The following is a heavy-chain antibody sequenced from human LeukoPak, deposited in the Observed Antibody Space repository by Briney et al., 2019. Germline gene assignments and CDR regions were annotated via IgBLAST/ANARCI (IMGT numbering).Heavy chain of an antibody. D-gene: IGHD2-2*01. J-gene: IGHJ3*02. CDR3: ARQAYSSSSSSYI. CDR2: MYHSGST. V-gene: IGHV4-38-2*01. CDR1: VYPISGGYY. Sequence: SETLSLTRAVSVYPISGGYYWGWIRQPPGKGLDWIGSMYHSGSTYYNPSLKSRVTISVDTSNNQFSLKLNFVTAADTAVYYCARQAYSSSSSSYIWGQGIMVTVSS.